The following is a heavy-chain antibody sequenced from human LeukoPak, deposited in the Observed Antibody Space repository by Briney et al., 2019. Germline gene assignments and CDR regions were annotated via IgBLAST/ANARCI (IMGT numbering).Heavy chain of an antibody. CDR1: GFTFSSYA. Sequence: GGSLRLSCAASGFTFSSYAMSWVRQAPGKGLEWVSTIGGSDGSTHYADSVKGRFTISRDNSKTTLYLQMNSLRAEDTAVYYCAKDRRTGPFGYWGQGTLVTVSS. CDR2: IGGSDGST. J-gene: IGHJ4*02. CDR3: AKDRRTGPFGY. V-gene: IGHV3-23*01.